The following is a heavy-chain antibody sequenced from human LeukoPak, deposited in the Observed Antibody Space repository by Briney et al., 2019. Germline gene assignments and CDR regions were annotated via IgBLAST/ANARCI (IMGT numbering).Heavy chain of an antibody. CDR1: GFTFSTYS. D-gene: IGHD3-22*01. V-gene: IGHV3-48*01. J-gene: IGHJ4*02. Sequence: TGGSLRLSCAASGFTFSTYSMNWVRQAPGKGLEWVSYISSSSSSIYYADSVKGRFTISRDNLKNTLYLQMNSLRVEDTAVYYCAKVEMTYDTSGSFDYWGQGTLVTVSS. CDR2: ISSSSSSI. CDR3: AKVEMTYDTSGSFDY.